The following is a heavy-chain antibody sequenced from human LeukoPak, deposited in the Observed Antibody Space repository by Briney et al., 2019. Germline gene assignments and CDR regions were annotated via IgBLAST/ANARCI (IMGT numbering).Heavy chain of an antibody. CDR2: MDNFGYK. D-gene: IGHD3-10*01. J-gene: IGHJ4*02. CDR1: GFSVNNNY. Sequence: PGGSLRLSCAASGFSVNNNYMNWVRQATGKGLEWVSLMDNFGYKHYADSVEGRVTISSDSSRNRVYLQLNSLRAEDTAVYYCAGGSYYGSGSRPGYIEYWGQGTLVTVSS. CDR3: AGGSYYGSGSRPGYIEY. V-gene: IGHV3-53*01.